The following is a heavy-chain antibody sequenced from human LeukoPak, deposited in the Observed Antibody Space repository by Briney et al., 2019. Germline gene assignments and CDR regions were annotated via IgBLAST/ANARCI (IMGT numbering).Heavy chain of an antibody. V-gene: IGHV3-21*01. CDR3: VSDSSGYYPDDY. D-gene: IGHD3-22*01. CDR2: TSSSSSYI. J-gene: IGHJ4*02. CDR1: GFTFSSYS. Sequence: PGGSLRLSCAASGFTFSSYSMNWVRQAPGKGLEWVSSTSSSSSYIYYADSVKGRFTISRDNAKNSLYLQMNSLRAEDTAVYYCVSDSSGYYPDDYWGQGTLVTVSS.